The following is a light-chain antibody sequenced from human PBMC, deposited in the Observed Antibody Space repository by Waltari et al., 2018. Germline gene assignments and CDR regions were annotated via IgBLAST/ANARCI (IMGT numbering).Light chain of an antibody. Sequence: YQQNPGQAPKRRIYKGYKRPSGVPERFSASNSGNTASRTISGLQADDEAEYYCCAYAYTYWVFGGGTKVTVL. V-gene: IGLV2-11*03. J-gene: IGLJ3*02. CDR2: KGY. CDR3: CAYAYTYWV.